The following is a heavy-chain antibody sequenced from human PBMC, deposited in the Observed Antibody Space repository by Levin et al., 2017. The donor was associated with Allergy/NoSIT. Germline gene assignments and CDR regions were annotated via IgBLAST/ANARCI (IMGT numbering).Heavy chain of an antibody. CDR3: ARSMKNPDIRFDP. CDR1: GFTFSDYY. Sequence: GGSLRLSCAASGFTFSDYYMSWIRQAPGKGLEWVSYISSSSSYTNYADSVKGRFTISRDNAKNSLYLQMNSLRAEDTAVYYCARSMKNPDIRFDPWGQGTLVTVSS. CDR2: ISSSSSYT. V-gene: IGHV3-11*03. J-gene: IGHJ5*02. D-gene: IGHD2-15*01.